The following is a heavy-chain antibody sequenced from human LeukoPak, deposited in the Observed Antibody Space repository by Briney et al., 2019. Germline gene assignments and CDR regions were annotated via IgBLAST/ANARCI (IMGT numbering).Heavy chain of an antibody. CDR1: GGSISSHH. D-gene: IGHD2-2*01. Sequence: PSETLSLTCTVSGGSISSHHWSWIRQPPGKGLEWIGYIYYSGSTNYNPSLKSRVTISVDTSKNQFSLKLSSVTAADTAVYYCARDPHFHCSSTSCYKGYMDVWGKGTTVTVSS. V-gene: IGHV4-59*11. CDR3: ARDPHFHCSSTSCYKGYMDV. J-gene: IGHJ6*03. CDR2: IYYSGST.